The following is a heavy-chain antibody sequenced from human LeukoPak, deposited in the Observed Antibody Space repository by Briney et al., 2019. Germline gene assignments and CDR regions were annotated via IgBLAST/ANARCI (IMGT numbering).Heavy chain of an antibody. J-gene: IGHJ4*02. CDR2: IYYSGGT. V-gene: IGHV4-39*01. CDR3: ASLELGRDGYNYYDY. D-gene: IGHD5-24*01. Sequence: KPSETLSLTCTVSGGSISSSSYYWGWIRQPPGKGLEWIGSIYYSGGTYYNPSLKSRVTISVDTSKNQFSLKLSSVTAADTAVYYCASLELGRDGYNYYDYWGQGTLVTVSS. CDR1: GGSISSSSYY.